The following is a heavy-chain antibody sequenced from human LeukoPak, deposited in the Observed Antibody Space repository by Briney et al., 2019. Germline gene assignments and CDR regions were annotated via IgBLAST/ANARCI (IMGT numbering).Heavy chain of an antibody. CDR2: IYTRGST. CDR1: GGSISNYY. CDR3: ARVHSSVWYFDY. D-gene: IGHD6-19*01. J-gene: IGHJ4*02. Sequence: PSETLSLTCIVSGGSISNYYWSWIRQPAGKGLEWIGRIYTRGSTNYNPSLKSRVTMSVDTSKNQFSLKLSSVTAADTAVYYCARVHSSVWYFDYWGQGTLVTVSS. V-gene: IGHV4-4*07.